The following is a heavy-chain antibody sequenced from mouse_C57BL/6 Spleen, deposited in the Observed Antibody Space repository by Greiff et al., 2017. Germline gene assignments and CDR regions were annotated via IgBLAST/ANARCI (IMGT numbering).Heavy chain of an antibody. V-gene: IGHV1-15*01. J-gene: IGHJ4*01. Sequence: VQLQQSGAELVRPGASVTLSCKASGYTFTDYEMHWVKQTPVHGLEWIGAIDPETGGTAYNQKFKGKAILTADKSSSTAYMELRSLTSEDSAVYYCTRSGYGSSYGYAMDYWGQGTAVTVSS. CDR3: TRSGYGSSYGYAMDY. CDR1: GYTFTDYE. CDR2: IDPETGGT. D-gene: IGHD1-1*01.